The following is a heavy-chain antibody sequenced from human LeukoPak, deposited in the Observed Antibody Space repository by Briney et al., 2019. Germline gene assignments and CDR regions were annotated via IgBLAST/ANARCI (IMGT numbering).Heavy chain of an antibody. J-gene: IGHJ6*03. CDR3: ASESYYCYYYMDV. Sequence: GGSLRLSCAASGFTFSSYSMNWVRQAPGEGLEWVSSISSSSSYIYYADSVKGRFTISRDNAKNSLYLQMNSLRAEDTAVYYCASESYYCYYYMDVWGKGTTVTVSS. CDR1: GFTFSSYS. V-gene: IGHV3-21*01. CDR2: ISSSSSYI.